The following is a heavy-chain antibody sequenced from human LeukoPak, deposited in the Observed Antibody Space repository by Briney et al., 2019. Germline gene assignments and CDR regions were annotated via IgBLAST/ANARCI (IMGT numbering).Heavy chain of an antibody. CDR1: GGSFSGYY. Sequence: SETLSLTCAGYGGSFSGYYWSWIRQPPGKGLEWIGEINHSGSTNYNPSLKSRVTISVDTSKNQFSLKLSSVTAADTAVYYCARASRNWFDPWGQGTLVTVSS. J-gene: IGHJ5*02. V-gene: IGHV4-34*01. CDR3: ARASRNWFDP. CDR2: INHSGST.